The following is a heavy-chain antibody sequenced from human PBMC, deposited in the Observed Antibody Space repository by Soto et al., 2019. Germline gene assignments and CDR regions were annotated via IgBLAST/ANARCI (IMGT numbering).Heavy chain of an antibody. CDR3: AKDRHGSGWYGYFDS. CDR1: GFTFSSYA. D-gene: IGHD6-19*01. V-gene: IGHV3-23*01. J-gene: IGHJ4*01. CDR2: ISSSGGST. Sequence: GGSLRLSCAASGFTFSSYAMTWVRQAPGMGLEWLSIISSSGGSTYYADSVKGRFTISRDNSRSTLFLQMNSLRAEDTALYYCAKDRHGSGWYGYFDSWGHGTLVTVSS.